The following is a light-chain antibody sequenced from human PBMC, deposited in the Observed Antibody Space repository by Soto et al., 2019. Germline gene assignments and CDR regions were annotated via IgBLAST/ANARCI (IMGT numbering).Light chain of an antibody. J-gene: IGKJ4*01. V-gene: IGKV3-20*01. Sequence: EIVLTQSPATLSLSPGERATLSCRASQSVSSSYLAWYQQKPGQAPRLLIYGASGRATGIPDRFSGSGSGTDFTLTISRLEPEDLAVYYCQQYGSSPLTFGGGTKVDIK. CDR2: GAS. CDR3: QQYGSSPLT. CDR1: QSVSSSY.